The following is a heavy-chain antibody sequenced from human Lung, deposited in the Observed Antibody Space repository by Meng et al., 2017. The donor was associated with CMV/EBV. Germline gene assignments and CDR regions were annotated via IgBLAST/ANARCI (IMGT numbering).Heavy chain of an antibody. J-gene: IGHJ4*02. D-gene: IGHD1-1*01. CDR3: ARGRSNWNDYPFVY. CDR2: INHSGST. Sequence: SXTXSLXCAVYGGSFSGYYWSWIRRPPGKGLEWIGEINHSGSTNYNPSLESRVTISGDTSKNHFSLMLSSMTAADTAVYYCARGRSNWNDYPFVYWGQGTXVTVSS. CDR1: GGSFSGYY. V-gene: IGHV4-34*01.